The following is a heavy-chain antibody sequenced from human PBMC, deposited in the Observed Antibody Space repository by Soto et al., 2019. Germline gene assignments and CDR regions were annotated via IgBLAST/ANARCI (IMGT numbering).Heavy chain of an antibody. CDR1: GRSINRGRPY. V-gene: IGHV4-31*03. CDR3: ARGSPYTWHNYFDL. Sequence: SDTLSLTCTVPGRSINRGRPYWTWIRHHPGQGLEWFGNIYYSGTTHYNPSLDGRVFISLDTSRNQFSLEMTSVTAPDSAVYYRARGSPYTWHNYFDLWRRGILITVSS. CDR2: IYYSGTT. J-gene: IGHJ5*02. D-gene: IGHD4-4*01.